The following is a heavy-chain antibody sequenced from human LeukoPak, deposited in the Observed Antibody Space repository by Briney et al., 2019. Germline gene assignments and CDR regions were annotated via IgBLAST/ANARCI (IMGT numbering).Heavy chain of an antibody. Sequence: KSSETLSLTCAVSGGSISSNNWWIWVRQSPEKGLEWIGEIYRDGSTNYNPSLKSRVTISMDKSKNQLSLKLSSVTAADTAVYYCARGPDDSSGYDLAFYPFDYWGQGTLVTVSS. CDR2: IYRDGST. D-gene: IGHD5-12*01. V-gene: IGHV4-4*02. CDR3: ARGPDDSSGYDLAFYPFDY. CDR1: GGSISSNNW. J-gene: IGHJ4*02.